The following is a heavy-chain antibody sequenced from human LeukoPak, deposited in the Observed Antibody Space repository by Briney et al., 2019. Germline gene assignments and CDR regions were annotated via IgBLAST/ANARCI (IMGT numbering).Heavy chain of an antibody. CDR3: ARVLDYYDSSGWAFDI. CDR2: IYTSGST. Sequence: PSETLSLTCTVSGGSISSYYWSWIRQPAGKGLEWIGRIYTSGSTNYNPSLKSRVTMSVDTSKNQFPLKLSSVTAADTAVYYCARVLDYYDSSGWAFDIWGQGTMVTVSS. J-gene: IGHJ3*02. V-gene: IGHV4-4*07. D-gene: IGHD3-22*01. CDR1: GGSISSYY.